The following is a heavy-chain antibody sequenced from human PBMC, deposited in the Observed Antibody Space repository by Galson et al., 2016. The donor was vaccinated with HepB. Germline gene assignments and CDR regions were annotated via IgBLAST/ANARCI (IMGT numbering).Heavy chain of an antibody. CDR1: GGSISNYY. CDR2: VYYSGTT. Sequence: ETLSLTCPVFGGSISNYYWSWIRPPPGKGLEWIGYVYYSGTTTSNPSLKTRVTISIDPSRNQFFLRLTAVSGADTAVYYCARSLRYYDSPFQLWGQGTLVTVSS. CDR3: ARSLRYYDSPFQL. J-gene: IGHJ1*01. V-gene: IGHV4-59*01. D-gene: IGHD3-16*01.